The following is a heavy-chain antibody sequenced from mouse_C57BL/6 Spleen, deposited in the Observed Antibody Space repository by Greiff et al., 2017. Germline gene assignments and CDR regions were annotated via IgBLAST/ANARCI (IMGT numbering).Heavy chain of an antibody. J-gene: IGHJ4*01. CDR2: SDTSDSYT. CDR1: GSTFTRYW. CDR3: ASGGYLTGDY. V-gene: IGHV1-50*01. D-gene: IGHD1-1*02. Sequence: QVQLQQPGAELVKPGASVKLSCKASGSTFTRYWMQWVKQRPGQGLEWFGASDTSDSYTNYNQKFKGKAPLTVDTSYSTSYMQLSSLTSKDSAVYYCASGGYLTGDYWGQVTSVTVSS.